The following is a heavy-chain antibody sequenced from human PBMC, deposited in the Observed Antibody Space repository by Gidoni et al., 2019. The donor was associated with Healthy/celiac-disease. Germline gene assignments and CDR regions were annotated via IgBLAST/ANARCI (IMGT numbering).Heavy chain of an antibody. Sequence: QLQLQESGPGLVKPSETLSLTCTVSGGSISSSSYYWGWIRQPPGKGLEWIGSIYYSGSTYYNPSLKSRVTISVDTSKNQFSLKLSSVTAADTAVYYCARLWDYGDGVGAFDIWGQGTMVTVSS. CDR2: IYYSGST. J-gene: IGHJ3*02. V-gene: IGHV4-39*01. CDR1: GGSISSSSYY. D-gene: IGHD4-17*01. CDR3: ARLWDYGDGVGAFDI.